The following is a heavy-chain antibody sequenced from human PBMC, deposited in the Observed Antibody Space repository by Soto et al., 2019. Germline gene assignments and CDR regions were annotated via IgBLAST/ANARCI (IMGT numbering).Heavy chain of an antibody. J-gene: IGHJ3*02. V-gene: IGHV3-33*01. CDR3: ARDRDGYNCAFDI. CDR1: GFTFSSYG. Sequence: HPWGSLRLSCAASGFTFSSYGMHWVRQAPGRGLEWVAVIWYDGSNKYYADSVKGRFTISRDNSKNTLYLQMNSLRAEDTAVYYCARDRDGYNCAFDIWGQGTMVTVSS. CDR2: IWYDGSNK. D-gene: IGHD5-12*01.